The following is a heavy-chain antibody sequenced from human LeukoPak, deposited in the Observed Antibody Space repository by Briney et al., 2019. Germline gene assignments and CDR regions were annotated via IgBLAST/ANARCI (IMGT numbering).Heavy chain of an antibody. J-gene: IGHJ4*02. Sequence: PGGSLRLSCAASGFTFSSYAMSWVRQAPGKGLEWVGFIRSKGYGGTTEYAASVKGRFTISRDDSKSIVYLQMNSLKIEDTAVYYCTTYGSGRNLPYYWGQGTLVTVSS. CDR2: IRSKGYGGTT. V-gene: IGHV3-49*04. CDR3: TTYGSGRNLPYY. D-gene: IGHD3-10*01. CDR1: GFTFSSYA.